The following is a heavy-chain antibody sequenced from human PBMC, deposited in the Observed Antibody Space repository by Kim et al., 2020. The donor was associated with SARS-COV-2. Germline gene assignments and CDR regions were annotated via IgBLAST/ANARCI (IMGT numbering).Heavy chain of an antibody. J-gene: IGHJ4*02. D-gene: IGHD3-3*01. Sequence: ASVKVSCKASGYTFTTYGVNWVRQAPGLGLEWMGWIDTKSGNPEYAQGFPGRFVFSLDMSVSTAYLQISSLKPDDTAIYYCASLSGTHNDHWGQGTLGTVPS. V-gene: IGHV7-4-1*02. CDR2: IDTKSGNP. CDR3: ASLSGTHNDH. CDR1: GYTFTTYG.